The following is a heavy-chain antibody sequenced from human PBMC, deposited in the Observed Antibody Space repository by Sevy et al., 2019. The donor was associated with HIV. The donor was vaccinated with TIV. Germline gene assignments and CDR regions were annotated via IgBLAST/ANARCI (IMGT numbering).Heavy chain of an antibody. CDR1: GGSISSGDYY. V-gene: IGHV4-30-4*01. J-gene: IGHJ6*02. CDR2: IYYSGRT. Sequence: SETLSLTCTVSGGSISSGDYYWSWIRQPPGKGLEWIGYIYYSGRTYYNPSLKSRVTISVDTSKNQFSLKLSSVTAADTAVYYCASDSYYDFWSGYQGYYYYGMDVWGQGTTVTVSS. CDR3: ASDSYYDFWSGYQGYYYYGMDV. D-gene: IGHD3-3*01.